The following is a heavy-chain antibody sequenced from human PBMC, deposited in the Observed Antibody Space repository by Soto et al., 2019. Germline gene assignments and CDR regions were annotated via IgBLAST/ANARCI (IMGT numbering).Heavy chain of an antibody. CDR2: IDPSDSYT. CDR3: ARIYGDDPVHSYYGMDG. V-gene: IGHV5-10-1*01. Sequence: GESLKISCKCSGYSFTSYWISWVRQMPGKGLEWMGRIDPSDSYTNYSPSFQGHVTISADKSISTAYLQWSSLKASDTAMYYCARIYGDDPVHSYYGMDGWGPGTKVTVYS. D-gene: IGHD4-17*01. J-gene: IGHJ6*02. CDR1: GYSFTSYW.